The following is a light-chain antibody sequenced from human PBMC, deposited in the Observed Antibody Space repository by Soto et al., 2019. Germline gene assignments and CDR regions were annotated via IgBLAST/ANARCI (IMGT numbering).Light chain of an antibody. CDR2: WAS. V-gene: IGKV4-1*01. Sequence: DIVMTQTPYSLAATLGERATINCQSSQSVLHSPNNKSYLAWYQQNAGQPPERLIYWASTRESGVPDRFSGSGSGIDFTLTIGSLQSEDVAVYYCQQYHSIPRTFGQGTKVDIK. CDR3: QQYHSIPRT. J-gene: IGKJ1*01. CDR1: QSVLHSPNNKSY.